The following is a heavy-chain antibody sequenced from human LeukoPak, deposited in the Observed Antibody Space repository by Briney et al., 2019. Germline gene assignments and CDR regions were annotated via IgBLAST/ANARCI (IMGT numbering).Heavy chain of an antibody. Sequence: SRSLRLSCAASGFTFDDYAMHWVRQAPGKGLEWVSGISWNSGSIGYADSVKGRFTISRDNAKNSLYLQMNSLRAEDTALYYCAKDKSGSYLDYWGQGTLVTVSS. CDR3: AKDKSGSYLDY. CDR1: GFTFDDYA. J-gene: IGHJ4*02. V-gene: IGHV3-9*01. D-gene: IGHD1-26*01. CDR2: ISWNSGSI.